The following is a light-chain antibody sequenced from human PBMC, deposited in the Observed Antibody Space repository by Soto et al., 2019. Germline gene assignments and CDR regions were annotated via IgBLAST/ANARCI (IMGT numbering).Light chain of an antibody. V-gene: IGKV1-39*01. J-gene: IGKJ1*01. Sequence: DIEMTQSPSSLSASVVDRVTITCRASQSITNYLNWYQQKIGIAPKLLIYGASSLQSGVPSRFSGTGSGTDFTLTINSLQPEDFATYYCQQTYSPPRTFGQGTKVDIK. CDR2: GAS. CDR3: QQTYSPPRT. CDR1: QSITNY.